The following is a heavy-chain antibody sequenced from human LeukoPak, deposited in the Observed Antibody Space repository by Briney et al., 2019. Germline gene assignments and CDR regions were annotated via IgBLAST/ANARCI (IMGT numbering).Heavy chain of an antibody. CDR3: ARGPVRLARPYDY. CDR2: INHTGST. J-gene: IGHJ4*02. Sequence: SETLSLTCTVQGGSLSGAYWTWIRQPPGKGLEWIGEINHTGSTNYNPSFKSRVTMSADTPKNQFSLNLTSVTAADTALYYCARGPVRLARPYDYWGQGTLVTVSS. CDR1: GGSLSGAY. V-gene: IGHV4-34*01. D-gene: IGHD3-9*01.